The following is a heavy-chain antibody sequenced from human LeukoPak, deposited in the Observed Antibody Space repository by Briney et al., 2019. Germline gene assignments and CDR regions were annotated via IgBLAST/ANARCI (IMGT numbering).Heavy chain of an antibody. CDR1: AFALSTYT. Sequence: GSLRLSCAASAFALSTYTMNWVRQAPGKGLEWVSSISSSSSYIYYADSVKGRFTISRDNAKNSLYLQMNSLRAEDTAVYYCARTSSGWYRLVDYWGQGTLVTVSS. V-gene: IGHV3-21*01. CDR2: ISSSSSYI. D-gene: IGHD6-19*01. J-gene: IGHJ4*02. CDR3: ARTSSGWYRLVDY.